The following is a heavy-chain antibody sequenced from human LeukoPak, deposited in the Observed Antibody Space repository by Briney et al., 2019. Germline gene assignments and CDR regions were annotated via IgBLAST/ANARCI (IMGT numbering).Heavy chain of an antibody. Sequence: GGSLRLSCAASGFTFSSYSMNWVRQAPGKGLEWVSSISSSSSYIYYADSVKGRFTISRDNAKNSLYLQTNSLRAEDTAVYYCARDREGATFSAFDIWGQGTMVTVSS. CDR3: ARDREGATFSAFDI. J-gene: IGHJ3*02. D-gene: IGHD1-26*01. CDR1: GFTFSSYS. CDR2: ISSSSSYI. V-gene: IGHV3-21*01.